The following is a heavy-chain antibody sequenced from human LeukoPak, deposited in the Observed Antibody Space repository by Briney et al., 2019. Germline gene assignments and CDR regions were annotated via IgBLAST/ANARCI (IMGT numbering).Heavy chain of an antibody. V-gene: IGHV4-30-4*01. CDR3: ARDKRIAAAGTWFDP. CDR2: IYYSGST. Sequence: SENLSLTCTVSGGSISSGDYYWSWIRQPPGKGLEWIGYIYYSGSTYYNPSLKSRVTISVDASKNQFSLKLSSVTAADTAVYYCARDKRIAAAGTWFDPWGQGTLVTVSS. J-gene: IGHJ5*02. CDR1: GGSISSGDYY. D-gene: IGHD6-13*01.